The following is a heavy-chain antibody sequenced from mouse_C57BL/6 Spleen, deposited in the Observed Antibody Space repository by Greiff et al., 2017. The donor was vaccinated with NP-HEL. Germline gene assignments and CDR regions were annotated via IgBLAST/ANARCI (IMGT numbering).Heavy chain of an antibody. J-gene: IGHJ2*01. Sequence: QVQLKESGPELVKPGASVKISCKASGYAFSSSWMNWVKQRPGKGLEWIGRIYPGDGDTNYNGKFKGKATLTADKSSSTAYMQLSSLTSEDSAVYFCARHTTVVATTSDYWGQGTTLTVSS. D-gene: IGHD1-1*01. CDR3: ARHTTVVATTSDY. CDR2: IYPGDGDT. V-gene: IGHV1-82*01. CDR1: GYAFSSSW.